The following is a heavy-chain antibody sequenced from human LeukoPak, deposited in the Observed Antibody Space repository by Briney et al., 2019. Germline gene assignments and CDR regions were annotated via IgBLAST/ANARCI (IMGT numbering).Heavy chain of an antibody. CDR3: ARVLLGYWNYMDV. D-gene: IGHD2-15*01. CDR1: GFTFSDYY. V-gene: IGHV3-48*01. J-gene: IGHJ6*03. Sequence: GRSLRLSRAASGFTFSDYYMNWVRQAPGKGLEWVSYISSSSSTIYYADSVKGRFTISRDNAKNSLYLQMNSLRAEDTAVYYCARVLLGYWNYMDVWGKGTTVTVSS. CDR2: ISSSSSTI.